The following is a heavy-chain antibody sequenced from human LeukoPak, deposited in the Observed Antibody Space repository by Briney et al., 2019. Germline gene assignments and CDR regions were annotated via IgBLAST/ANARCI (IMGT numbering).Heavy chain of an antibody. CDR2: IRGSGGNT. Sequence: GGSLRLSCAASGFTFSTYAMSWVRQAPGKGLEWVSGIRGSGGNTYYADSVKGRFTISRDNSKNTLYLQMNSLRAEDTAVYYCAKVVYLVDTDYWGQGTLVTVSS. V-gene: IGHV3-23*01. CDR3: AKVVYLVDTDY. J-gene: IGHJ4*02. CDR1: GFTFSTYA. D-gene: IGHD5-18*01.